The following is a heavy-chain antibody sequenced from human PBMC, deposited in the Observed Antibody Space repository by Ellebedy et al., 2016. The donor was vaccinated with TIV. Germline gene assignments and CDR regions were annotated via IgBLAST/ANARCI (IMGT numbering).Heavy chain of an antibody. Sequence: GESLKISXAASGFSFSDYSMHWVRQAPGKGLVWVSRIHSDGRTTSYADSVKGRFTISRDSAKNMLYLQMNSLRAEDTAVFYCVRDQMGSSYPFDYWGQGTRVTVSP. D-gene: IGHD5-24*01. CDR1: GFSFSDYS. J-gene: IGHJ4*02. CDR2: IHSDGRTT. V-gene: IGHV3-74*01. CDR3: VRDQMGSSYPFDY.